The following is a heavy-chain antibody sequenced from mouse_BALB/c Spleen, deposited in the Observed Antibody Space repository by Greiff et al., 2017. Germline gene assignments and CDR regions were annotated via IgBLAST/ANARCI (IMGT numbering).Heavy chain of an antibody. CDR3: ARHEVSRFDY. CDR2: ISSGGGST. Sequence: EVKVVESGGGLVKPGGSLKLSCAASGFAFSSYDMSWVRQTPEKRLEWVAYISSGGGSTYYPDTVKGRFTISRDNAKNTLYLQMSSLKSEDTAMYYCARHEVSRFDYWGQGTTLTVSS. CDR1: GFAFSSYD. J-gene: IGHJ2*01. V-gene: IGHV5-12-1*01. D-gene: IGHD6-2*01.